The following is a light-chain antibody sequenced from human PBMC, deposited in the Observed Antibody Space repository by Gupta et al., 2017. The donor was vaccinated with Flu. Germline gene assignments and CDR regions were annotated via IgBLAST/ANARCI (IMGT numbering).Light chain of an antibody. CDR2: AAS. Sequence: DIKMTQSPSSLSASVGDRVTITCRASQDIILYLNWYQQKTGKAPKLLIYAASTLQSGGPSRFSGSGSWKDFTLTISSLQLEDFATYYCQQSYSTPLYTFGQGTKLDIK. V-gene: IGKV1-39*01. J-gene: IGKJ2*01. CDR3: QQSYSTPLYT. CDR1: QDIILY.